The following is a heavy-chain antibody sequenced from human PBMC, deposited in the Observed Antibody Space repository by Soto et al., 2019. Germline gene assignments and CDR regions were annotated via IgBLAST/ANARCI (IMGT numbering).Heavy chain of an antibody. D-gene: IGHD6-6*01. Sequence: ASVKVSCKASGYTFTSYGISWVRQAPGQGLEWMGWINPNSGGTNYAQKFQGWVTMTRDTSISTAYMELSRLRSDDTAVYYCARTSIATSYYYYYGMDVWGQGTTVTVSS. CDR2: INPNSGGT. CDR1: GYTFTSYG. CDR3: ARTSIATSYYYYYGMDV. J-gene: IGHJ6*02. V-gene: IGHV1-2*04.